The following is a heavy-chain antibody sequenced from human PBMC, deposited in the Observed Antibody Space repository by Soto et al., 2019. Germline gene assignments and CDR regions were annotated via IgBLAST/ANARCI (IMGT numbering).Heavy chain of an antibody. CDR1: GFTFSNAW. J-gene: IGHJ6*02. Sequence: GGSLRHSCAASGFTFSNAWMSWVRQAPGRGLEWVGRIKSKTDGGTTDYAAPVKGRFTISRDDSKNTLYLQMNSLKTEDTAVYYCTTEGGSNYYYYGMDVWGQGTTVTVSS. CDR2: IKSKTDGGTT. V-gene: IGHV3-15*01. CDR3: TTEGGSNYYYYGMDV. D-gene: IGHD1-26*01.